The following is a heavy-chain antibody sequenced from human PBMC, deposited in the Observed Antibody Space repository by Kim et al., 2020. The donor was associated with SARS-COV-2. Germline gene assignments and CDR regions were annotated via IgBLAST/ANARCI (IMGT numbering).Heavy chain of an antibody. CDR1: GYTFTGYY. V-gene: IGHV1-2*02. D-gene: IGHD6-13*01. J-gene: IGHJ4*02. Sequence: ASVKVSCKASGYTFTGYYMHWVRQAPGQGLEWMGWINPNSGGTNYAQKFQGRVTMTRDTSISTAYMELSRLRSDDTAVYYCAYSYSSSWIFFDYWGQGTLVTVSS. CDR2: INPNSGGT. CDR3: AYSYSSSWIFFDY.